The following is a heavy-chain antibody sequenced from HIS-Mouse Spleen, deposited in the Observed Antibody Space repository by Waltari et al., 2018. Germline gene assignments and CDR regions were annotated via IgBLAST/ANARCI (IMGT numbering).Heavy chain of an antibody. Sequence: EVQLVESGGGLVQPGGSLGLSCAASGFPFSSFWMTWVRQAPGKGLEWVANIKQDGSEKYYVDSVKGRFTISRDNAKNSLYLQMNSLRAEDTAVYYCARDGGTGDFDYWGQGTLVTVSS. CDR3: ARDGGTGDFDY. J-gene: IGHJ4*02. V-gene: IGHV3-7*01. CDR2: IKQDGSEK. D-gene: IGHD7-27*01. CDR1: GFPFSSFW.